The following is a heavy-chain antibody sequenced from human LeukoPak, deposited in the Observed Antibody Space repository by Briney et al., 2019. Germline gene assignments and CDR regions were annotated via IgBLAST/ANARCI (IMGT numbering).Heavy chain of an antibody. CDR3: ARLSEWLPTGY. CDR1: GGSIRSSYYY. CDR2: IYDSGST. V-gene: IGHV4-39*01. D-gene: IGHD6-19*01. Sequence: SETLSLTCTVSGGSIRSSYYYWGWIRQPPGKGLEWIGSIYDSGSTYYNPSLKSRVTMSVDTSKNQFSLKLNSVTAADTAVYYCARLSEWLPTGYWGQGTLVTVSS. J-gene: IGHJ4*02.